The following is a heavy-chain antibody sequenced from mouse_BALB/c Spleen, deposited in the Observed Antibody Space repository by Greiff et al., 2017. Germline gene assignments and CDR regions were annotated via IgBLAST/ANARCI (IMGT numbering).Heavy chain of an antibody. D-gene: IGHD3-1*01. CDR2: ISSGGST. CDR3: ARGSSGYLYAMDY. Sequence: EVQVVESGGGLVKPGGSLKLSCAASGFTFSSYAMSWVRQTPEKRLEWVASISSGGSTYYPDSVKGRFTISRDNARNILYLQMSSLRSEDTAMYYCARGSSGYLYAMDYWGQGTSGTVSS. CDR1: GFTFSSYA. V-gene: IGHV5-6-5*01. J-gene: IGHJ4*01.